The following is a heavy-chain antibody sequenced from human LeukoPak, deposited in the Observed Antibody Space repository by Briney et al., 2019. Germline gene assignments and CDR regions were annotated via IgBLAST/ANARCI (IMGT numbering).Heavy chain of an antibody. CDR3: ASGYYYFDY. D-gene: IGHD1-26*01. V-gene: IGHV3-48*01. CDR2: ISSSSSTI. Sequence: GGSLRLSCAASGFTFSSYSMNWVRQAPGKGLEWVSYISSSSSTIYYADSVKGRFTISRDNAKNSLYLQMNSLRAEDTAVYYCASGYYYFDYWGQGTLVTVSS. J-gene: IGHJ4*02. CDR1: GFTFSSYS.